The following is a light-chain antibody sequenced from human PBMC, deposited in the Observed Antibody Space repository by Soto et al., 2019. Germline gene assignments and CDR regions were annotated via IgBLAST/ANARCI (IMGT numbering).Light chain of an antibody. Sequence: EIVMTQSPSTLSVSPGESATLSCRAGQSIGGNLAWYQQKPGQAPRLLIYGASTRATGVPARFSGSGSGTDFTLTISSLEAEDFAVYYCQQRSNWPPTITFGQGTRLEIK. CDR2: GAS. CDR1: QSIGGN. CDR3: QQRSNWPPTIT. V-gene: IGKV3-15*01. J-gene: IGKJ5*01.